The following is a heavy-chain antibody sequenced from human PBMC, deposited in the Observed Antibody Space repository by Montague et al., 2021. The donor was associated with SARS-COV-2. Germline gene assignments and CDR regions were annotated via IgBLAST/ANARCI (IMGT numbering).Heavy chain of an antibody. CDR2: SYFRSEKHN. J-gene: IGHJ4*02. CDR3: ARAGSLGNFDY. V-gene: IGHV6-1*01. CDR1: GDSDGVEGPS. D-gene: IGHD3-10*01. Sequence: CAISGDSDGVEGPSRRSVEHTSALHPQQQLGSYFRSEKHNDYAVSLKSRITINPDTAKNPFSLQLNSVTPEDSALYYCARAGSLGNFDYWGQGTLVTVSS.